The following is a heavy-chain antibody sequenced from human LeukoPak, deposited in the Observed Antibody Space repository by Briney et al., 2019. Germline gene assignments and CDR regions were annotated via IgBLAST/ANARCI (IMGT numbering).Heavy chain of an antibody. Sequence: PGGSLRLSCAASGFTFSSYGMHWVRQAPGKGLEWVAVISYDGSNKYYADSVKGRFTISRDNSKNTLYLQMNSLRAEDTAVYYCAKDDLVEDIVAPFDPWGQGTLVTVSS. CDR3: AKDDLVEDIVAPFDP. V-gene: IGHV3-30*18. CDR2: ISYDGSNK. J-gene: IGHJ5*02. CDR1: GFTFSSYG. D-gene: IGHD2-15*01.